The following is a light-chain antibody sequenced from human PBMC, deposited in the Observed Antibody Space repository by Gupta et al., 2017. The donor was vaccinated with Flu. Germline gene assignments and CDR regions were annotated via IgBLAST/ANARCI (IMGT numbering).Light chain of an antibody. V-gene: IGKV3-11*01. Sequence: ATLSLSPGDRATLSCRASQSVRNYLAWYKQKPGQAPRLLIYDASNRGTGIPARFSGSGSGKDFTLTISSLEPEDFAVYYCQQRYSWPPLTFGGGTRVEIK. CDR3: QQRYSWPPLT. CDR1: QSVRNY. J-gene: IGKJ4*01. CDR2: DAS.